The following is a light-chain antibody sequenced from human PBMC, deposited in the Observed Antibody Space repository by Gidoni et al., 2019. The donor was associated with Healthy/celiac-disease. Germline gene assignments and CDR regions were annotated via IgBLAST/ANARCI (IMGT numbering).Light chain of an antibody. Sequence: DIQMTQSPSSLSASVGDRVTITCQASQDISNYLNWYQQKPRKAPKLLIYDASNLETGVPSRFSGSGSGTDFTFTISSLQPEDIATYYCQQYDNLPPVLTFGGGTKVEIK. J-gene: IGKJ4*01. CDR3: QQYDNLPPVLT. CDR2: DAS. CDR1: QDISNY. V-gene: IGKV1-33*01.